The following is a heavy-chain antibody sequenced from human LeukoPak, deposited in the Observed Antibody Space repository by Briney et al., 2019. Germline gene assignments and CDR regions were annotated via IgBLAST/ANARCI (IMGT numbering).Heavy chain of an antibody. J-gene: IGHJ3*02. CDR1: GFTVSSNY. Sequence: GGSLRLSCAASGFTVSSNYMSWVRQAPGKGLEWVSVIYSGGSTYYADSVKGRFTISRDNSGNTVYLHMTSLRPEDTAVYFCASEGHTSGFCGSFDIWGQGTTVTISS. CDR2: IYSGGST. D-gene: IGHD5-12*01. CDR3: ASEGHTSGFCGSFDI. V-gene: IGHV3-53*05.